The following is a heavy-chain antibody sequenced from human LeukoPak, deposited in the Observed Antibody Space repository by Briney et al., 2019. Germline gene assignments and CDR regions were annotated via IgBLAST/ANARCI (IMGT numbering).Heavy chain of an antibody. D-gene: IGHD3-10*01. CDR3: ARHSPLLWFGELNHLDY. V-gene: IGHV4-59*08. Sequence: SETLSLTCTVSGGSISSYYWSWIRQPPGKGLEWIGYIYYSGSTNYNPSLKSRVTISVDTSKNQFSLKLSSVTAADTAVYYCARHSPLLWFGELNHLDYWGQGTLVTVSS. J-gene: IGHJ4*02. CDR2: IYYSGST. CDR1: GGSISSYY.